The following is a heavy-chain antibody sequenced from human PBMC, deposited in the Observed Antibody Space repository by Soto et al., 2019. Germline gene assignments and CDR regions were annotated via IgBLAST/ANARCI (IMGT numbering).Heavy chain of an antibody. CDR3: ARVPARNCTNGVCYAG. J-gene: IGHJ4*02. Sequence: ASVKVSCKASGGTFSSYAISWVRQAPGQGLEWMGGIIPIFGTANYAQKFQGRVTITADESTSTAYMELSSLRSEDTAVYYCARVPARNCTNGVCYAGWGQGTLVTVSS. CDR1: GGTFSSYA. CDR2: IIPIFGTA. V-gene: IGHV1-69*13. D-gene: IGHD2-8*01.